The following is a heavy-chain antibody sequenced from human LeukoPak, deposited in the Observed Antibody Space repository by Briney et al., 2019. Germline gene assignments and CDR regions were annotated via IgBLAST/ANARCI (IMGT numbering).Heavy chain of an antibody. J-gene: IGHJ4*02. CDR3: ANYDSRGLGLDY. Sequence: TGXXLRLSCVASGFTFSSYWMSWVRQAPGKGVEWVATIKQDGSEKYYVDSVKGRFTFSRDNAKNSLYLQMSSLRAEDTAVYYCANYDSRGLGLDYWGQGTLVTVSS. D-gene: IGHD3-22*01. V-gene: IGHV3-7*01. CDR1: GFTFSSYW. CDR2: IKQDGSEK.